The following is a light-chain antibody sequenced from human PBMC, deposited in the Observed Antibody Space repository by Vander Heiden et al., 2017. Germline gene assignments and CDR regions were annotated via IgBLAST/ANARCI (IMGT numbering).Light chain of an antibody. CDR2: KAS. J-gene: IGKJ5*01. CDR3: QQDNSYPIT. V-gene: IGKV1-5*03. CDR1: QSISSW. Sequence: DIQMTQSPSTLSASVGDRVTITCRASQSISSWLAWYQQKPGKAPKVLIYKASSLESGVPSRFSGSGSGTEFTLTISSLQPDDFATYYCQQDNSYPITFGQWTRLEIK.